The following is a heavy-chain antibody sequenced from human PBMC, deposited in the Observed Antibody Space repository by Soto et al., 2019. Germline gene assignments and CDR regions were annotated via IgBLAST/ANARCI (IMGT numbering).Heavy chain of an antibody. V-gene: IGHV4-59*08. CDR2: IYYSGST. CDR3: ARHGVYSYGFFRRNWFDP. CDR1: GGSISSYY. Sequence: SETLSLTCTVSGGSISSYYWSWIRQPPGKGLEWIGYIYYSGSTNYNPSLKSRVTISVDTSKNQFSLKLSSGTAADTAVYYCARHGVYSYGFFRRNWFDPWGQGTLVTVSS. J-gene: IGHJ5*02. D-gene: IGHD5-18*01.